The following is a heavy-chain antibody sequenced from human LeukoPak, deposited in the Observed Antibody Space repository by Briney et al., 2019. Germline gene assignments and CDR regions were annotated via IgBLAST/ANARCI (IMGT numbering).Heavy chain of an antibody. D-gene: IGHD4-17*01. CDR2: IRDSGEP. CDR1: GFTVTYNY. CDR3: ARDRAVTQDWVEFDP. Sequence: GGSLRLSCAASGFTVTYNYMNWVRQAPGKGLEWVSLIRDSGEPFYADSVRGRFTVSRDNSKNTMYLQMNRLRVEDTAVYFCARDRAVTQDWVEFDPWGQGTLVTVSS. V-gene: IGHV3-66*03. J-gene: IGHJ5*02.